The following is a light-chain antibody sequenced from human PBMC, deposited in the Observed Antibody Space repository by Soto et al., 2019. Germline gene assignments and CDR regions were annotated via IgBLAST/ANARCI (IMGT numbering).Light chain of an antibody. CDR1: SSNIGSNT. Sequence: QSVLTQPPSASGTPGQRVTISCSGSSSNIGSNTVNWYQQLPGTAPKLLIYSNNQRPSGVPDRFSGSKSGTSASLAISGLQSEDEAEYYCSSYTTNGSYVFGTGTKVTVL. V-gene: IGLV1-44*01. J-gene: IGLJ1*01. CDR2: SNN. CDR3: SSYTTNGSYV.